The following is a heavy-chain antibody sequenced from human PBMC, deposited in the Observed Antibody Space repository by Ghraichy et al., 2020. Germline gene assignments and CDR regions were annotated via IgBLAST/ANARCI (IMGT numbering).Heavy chain of an antibody. D-gene: IGHD3-10*01. CDR3: ARHGDMIRRITNWFDP. Sequence: GGWIRQPPGKGREWIGTIYYTGKTYYNPYLKSRVNISVDTSKNQFSLRLSSVTAADTAVYYCARHGDMIRRITNWFDPWGQGTLVTVSS. CDR2: IYYTGKT. V-gene: IGHV4-39*01. J-gene: IGHJ5*02.